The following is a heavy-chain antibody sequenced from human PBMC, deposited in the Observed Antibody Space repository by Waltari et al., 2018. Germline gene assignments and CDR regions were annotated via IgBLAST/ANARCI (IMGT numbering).Heavy chain of an antibody. V-gene: IGHV3-23*03. CDR3: AKYCSGGGCYSGLDH. CDR2: MQSRTTWT. CDR1: GFTFSNYA. Sequence: EVHLLESGGGLVQPGGSLRLSCAASGFTFSNYAMSWVRQAPGKGLGWVSVMQSRTTWTYYGDSVKGRLSVSRDNSKDTLYLQMNGLRAEDTAIYYCAKYCSGGGCYSGLDHWGQGTLVTVSS. D-gene: IGHD2-21*02. J-gene: IGHJ4*02.